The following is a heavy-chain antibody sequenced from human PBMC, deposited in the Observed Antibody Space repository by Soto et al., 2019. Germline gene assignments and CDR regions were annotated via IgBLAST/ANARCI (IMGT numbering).Heavy chain of an antibody. CDR3: ARGLYSSPAYFFDS. CDR1: GYTFSGHY. D-gene: IGHD6-13*01. V-gene: IGHV1-2*02. J-gene: IGHJ4*02. CDR2: INPKSGGT. Sequence: QVPLVQSGAEVRKPGASVKVSCNVTGYTFSGHYLHWVRQAPGQGLEWMGWINPKSGGTNYAQKFQDSVTVSADTSVSAASMELTSLRYDDTAVFYCARGLYSSPAYFFDSWGQGTLVTVSS.